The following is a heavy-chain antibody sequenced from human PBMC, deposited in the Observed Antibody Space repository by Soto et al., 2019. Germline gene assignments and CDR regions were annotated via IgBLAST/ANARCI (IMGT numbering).Heavy chain of an antibody. CDR3: AARGGRDSYMDL. CDR1: GFTFSNSA. V-gene: IGHV1-58*01. CDR2: IAVGSGNT. D-gene: IGHD2-15*01. Sequence: SVKVSCKASGFTFSNSALQWVRQARGQRLEWLGWIAVGSGNTNYAQRFQERVTITRDMSTSTAYMELNSLRSDDTAVYYCAARGGRDSYMDLWGKGTSVTVSS. J-gene: IGHJ6*03.